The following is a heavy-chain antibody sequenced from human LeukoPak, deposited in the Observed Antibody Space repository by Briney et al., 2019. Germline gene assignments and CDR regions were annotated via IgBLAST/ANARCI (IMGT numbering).Heavy chain of an antibody. J-gene: IGHJ4*02. D-gene: IGHD6-19*01. CDR1: GFTFSSYG. Sequence: GGSLRLSCAASGFTFSSYGMHWVRQAPGKGLEWVAVISYDGSNKYYADSVKGRFTISRDNSKNTLYLQMNSLRAEDTAVYYCARGMGIAVAGILYWGQGTLVTVSS. V-gene: IGHV3-30*03. CDR2: ISYDGSNK. CDR3: ARGMGIAVAGILY.